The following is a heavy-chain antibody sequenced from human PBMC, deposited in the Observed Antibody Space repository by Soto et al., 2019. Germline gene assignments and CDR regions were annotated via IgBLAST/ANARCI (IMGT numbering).Heavy chain of an antibody. CDR3: ARGRLVFGVLRSRNNWFDP. Sequence: QVQLQQWGAGLLKPSETLSLTCAVYGGSLSGYYWSWIRQPPGKGLEWIGEINQSGSTNYNPSLKSRVTMSVDTSKNQFSLKLSSVTAADTAVYYCARGRLVFGVLRSRNNWFDPWGQGALVTVSS. J-gene: IGHJ5*02. V-gene: IGHV4-34*01. D-gene: IGHD3-3*01. CDR1: GGSLSGYY. CDR2: INQSGST.